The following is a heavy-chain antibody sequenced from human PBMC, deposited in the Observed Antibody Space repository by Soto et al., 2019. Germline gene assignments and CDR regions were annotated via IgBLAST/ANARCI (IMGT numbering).Heavy chain of an antibody. Sequence: SQTLSLTCAISGDSVSSNNAAWHWIRLSPSRGLEWLGTTHYRSKWHYDYAVSVRSRTTITPDTSRNQFSLQLNSVTPEDTAVYYCATWRFDSWGQGTLVTVSS. CDR1: GDSVSSNNAA. CDR2: THYRSKWHY. V-gene: IGHV6-1*01. J-gene: IGHJ4*02. CDR3: ATWRFDS.